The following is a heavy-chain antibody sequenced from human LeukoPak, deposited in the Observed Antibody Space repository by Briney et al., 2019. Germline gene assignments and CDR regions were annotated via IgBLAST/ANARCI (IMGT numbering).Heavy chain of an antibody. Sequence: GGSLRLSCAASGFNFANHAMSWVRQTPGKGLEWVSAISGGGDITYYADSVTGRFTISRDNAKNTLYLQMNSLRAEDTAVYYCARGGSGYCSAGSCYPIDYWGQGTLVTVSS. V-gene: IGHV3-23*01. D-gene: IGHD2-15*01. J-gene: IGHJ4*02. CDR2: ISGGGDIT. CDR1: GFNFANHA. CDR3: ARGGSGYCSAGSCYPIDY.